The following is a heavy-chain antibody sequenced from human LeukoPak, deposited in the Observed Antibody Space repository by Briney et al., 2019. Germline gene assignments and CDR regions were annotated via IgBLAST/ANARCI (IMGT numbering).Heavy chain of an antibody. CDR2: INHSGST. D-gene: IGHD3-3*01. CDR1: GGSISSYY. V-gene: IGHV4-34*01. CDR3: ARKYDFWSGYTRFDP. J-gene: IGHJ5*02. Sequence: PSETLSLTCTVSGGSISSYYWSWIRQPPGKGLEWIGEINHSGSTNYNPSLKSRVTISVDTSKNQFSLKLSSVTAADTAVYYCARKYDFWSGYTRFDPWGQGTLVTVSS.